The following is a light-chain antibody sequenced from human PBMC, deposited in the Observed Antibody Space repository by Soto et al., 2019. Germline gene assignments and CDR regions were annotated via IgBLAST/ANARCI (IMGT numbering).Light chain of an antibody. Sequence: DLQMTQSPSSLSASVGDRLTLTCRASQSISGYLNWYQQKPGKAPKLLTFGASGLQTGVPSRFSGSGSGTDFTLTISSLQPDDFATYYCQQSYSTLFTFGPGTRVDMK. CDR3: QQSYSTLFT. CDR1: QSISGY. CDR2: GAS. J-gene: IGKJ3*01. V-gene: IGKV1-39*01.